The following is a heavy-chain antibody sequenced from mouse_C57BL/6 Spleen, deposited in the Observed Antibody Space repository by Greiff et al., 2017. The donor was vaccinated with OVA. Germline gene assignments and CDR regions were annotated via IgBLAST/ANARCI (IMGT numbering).Heavy chain of an antibody. CDR2: IDPNSGGT. J-gene: IGHJ2*01. CDR3: ARSDWGSTRGNYFDY. CDR1: GYTFTSYW. V-gene: IGHV1-72*01. Sequence: QVQLQQSGAELVKPGASVKLSCKASGYTFTSYWMHWVKQRPGRGLEWIGRIDPNSGGTKYNEKFKSKATLTVDKPSSTAYMQLSSLTSEDSAVYYCARSDWGSTRGNYFDYWGQGTTLTVSS. D-gene: IGHD3-3*01.